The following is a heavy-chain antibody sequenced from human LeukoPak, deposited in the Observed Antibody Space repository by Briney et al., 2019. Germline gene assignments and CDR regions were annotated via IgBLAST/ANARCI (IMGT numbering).Heavy chain of an antibody. CDR1: GFTVSSNY. CDR2: ISSTTSTT. Sequence: GGSLRLSCAASGFTVSSNYMSWVRQAPGKGLKWVSYISSTTSTTYYADSVKGRFTISRDNAKNSFYLQMNSLRAEDTAVYYCAKSYYNYMDVWGKGTTVTVSS. CDR3: AKSYYNYMDV. J-gene: IGHJ6*03. V-gene: IGHV3-48*01.